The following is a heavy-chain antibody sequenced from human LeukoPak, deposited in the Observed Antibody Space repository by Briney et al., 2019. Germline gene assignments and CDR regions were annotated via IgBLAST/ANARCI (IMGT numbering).Heavy chain of an antibody. D-gene: IGHD3-10*01. CDR1: GFSLSTRGMC. CDR3: ARISTDYGSGGRYSMDV. J-gene: IGHJ6*02. V-gene: IGHV2-70*11. CDR2: IDWDDDK. Sequence: SGPALLKPTPTLTLTCTFSGFSLSTRGMCVSWIRQPPGKALEWLTRIDWDDDKYYSTSLKTRLTISKDTSKNQVVLTMTNMDPVDTATYYCARISTDYGSGGRYSMDVWGQGTTVTVSS.